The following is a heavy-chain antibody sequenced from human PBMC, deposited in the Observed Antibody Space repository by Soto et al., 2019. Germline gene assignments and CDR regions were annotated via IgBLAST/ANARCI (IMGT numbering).Heavy chain of an antibody. CDR2: IVPVFGMV. Sequence: QVLLAQSGAEVKKPGSSVKVSCQTSRGTFNTSPISWVRQAPGQGLEWLGDIVPVFGMVNYAQQFQDRLNLHAHDSTTGACTDLGTLMPDQTAVSVSATPPLRGRQYDYLSPTTASLCLSGLGVWGQGTTLIVSS. V-gene: IGHV1-69*01. CDR1: RGTFNTSP. D-gene: IGHD5-12*01. CDR3: ATPPLRGRQYDYLSPTTASLCLSGLGV. J-gene: IGHJ6*02.